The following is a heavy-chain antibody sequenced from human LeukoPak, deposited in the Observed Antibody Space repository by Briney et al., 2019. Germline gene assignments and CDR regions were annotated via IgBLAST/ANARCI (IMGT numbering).Heavy chain of an antibody. V-gene: IGHV3-9*01. CDR2: ISWNSGRI. J-gene: IGHJ3*02. CDR3: AKDITPRIPAALDI. Sequence: PGGSLRLSCAASGSTFDDYAMHWVRQVPGKGLEWVSGISWNSGRIDYADSVKDRFTISRDNAKNSLFLQMNSLRTEDTAFYYCAKDITPRIPAALDIWGQGTTVIVSS. D-gene: IGHD2-21*01. CDR1: GSTFDDYA.